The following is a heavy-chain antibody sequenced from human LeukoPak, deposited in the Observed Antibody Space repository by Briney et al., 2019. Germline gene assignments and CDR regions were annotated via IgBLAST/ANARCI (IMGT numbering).Heavy chain of an antibody. D-gene: IGHD2-2*01. J-gene: IGHJ5*02. CDR1: GGSISSSSYY. CDR2: IYYSGST. V-gene: IGHV4-39*01. CDR3: ARHLADIVVVPGFDP. Sequence: PSETLSLTCTVSGGSISSSSYYWGWIRQPPGKGLEWIGSIYYSGSTYYNPSLKGRVTISVDTSKNQFSLKLSSVTAADTAVYYCARHLADIVVVPGFDPWGQGTLVTVSS.